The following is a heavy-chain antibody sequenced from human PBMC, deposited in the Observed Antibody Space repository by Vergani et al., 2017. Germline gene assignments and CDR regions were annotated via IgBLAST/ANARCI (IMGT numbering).Heavy chain of an antibody. D-gene: IGHD6-13*01. CDR1: GYSFTSYW. V-gene: IGHV5-51*01. CDR2: IYPGDSDT. CDR3: AIHLNQYSSSSQNNYGMDV. Sequence: EVQLVQSGAEVKKPGESLRISCKGSGYSFTSYWIGWVRQMPGKGLEWMGIIYPGDSDTRYSPSFQGQVTISADKSISTAYLQWSSLKASDTAMYYCAIHLNQYSSSSQNNYGMDVWGQGTTVTVSS. J-gene: IGHJ6*02.